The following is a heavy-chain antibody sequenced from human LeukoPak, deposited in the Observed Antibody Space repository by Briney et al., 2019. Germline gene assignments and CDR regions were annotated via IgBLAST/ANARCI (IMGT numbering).Heavy chain of an antibody. D-gene: IGHD5-24*01. CDR3: ARGDGYSTNSDY. V-gene: IGHV1-69*04. Sequence: SVKVSCKASGGTFSSYAISWVRQAPGQGLEWMGRIIPILGIANYAQKFQGRVTITADKSTSTAYMELSSLRSEDTAVYYCARGDGYSTNSDYWGQGTLVTVSS. CDR1: GGTFSSYA. CDR2: IIPILGIA. J-gene: IGHJ4*02.